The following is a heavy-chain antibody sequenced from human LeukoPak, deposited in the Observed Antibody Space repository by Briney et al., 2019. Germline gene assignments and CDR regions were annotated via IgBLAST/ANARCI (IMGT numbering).Heavy chain of an antibody. CDR3: AADRISSGPYYYYMDV. J-gene: IGHJ6*03. Sequence: SVKVSCKASGFTFTSSATQWVRQARGQRLEWIGWIVVGSGNTNYAQKFQERVTITRDMSTSTAYMELSSLRSEDTAVYYCAADRISSGPYYYYMDVWGKGTTVTVSS. CDR1: GFTFTSSA. D-gene: IGHD6-19*01. V-gene: IGHV1-58*02. CDR2: IVVGSGNT.